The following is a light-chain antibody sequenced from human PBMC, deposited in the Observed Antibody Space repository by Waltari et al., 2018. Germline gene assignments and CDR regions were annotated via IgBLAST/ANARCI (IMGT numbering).Light chain of an antibody. CDR2: KAS. Sequence: DIQMTQSPSSLSASVGDRVTITCRASQRISYGLAWYQQKPGKAPKLLVYKASSLESGVPSRFSGSVSGTEYTLTISSLQPDDFATYYCQQYNTYPATFGQGTKVEIK. CDR3: QQYNTYPAT. CDR1: QRISYG. J-gene: IGKJ2*01. V-gene: IGKV1-5*03.